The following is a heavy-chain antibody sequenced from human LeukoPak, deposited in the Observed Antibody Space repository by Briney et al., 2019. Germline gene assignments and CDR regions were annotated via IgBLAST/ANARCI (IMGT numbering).Heavy chain of an antibody. Sequence: GGSLRLSCAASGFTFSSYWMHWVRQAPGKGLVWVSRINSDGSRTSYAASVKGRFTISRDNAKNTLYLQMNSLRAEDTAVYYCAREESYYDFWSGYRVGYYFDYWGQGTLVTVFS. CDR3: AREESYYDFWSGYRVGYYFDY. V-gene: IGHV3-74*01. J-gene: IGHJ4*02. CDR2: INSDGSRT. D-gene: IGHD3-3*01. CDR1: GFTFSSYW.